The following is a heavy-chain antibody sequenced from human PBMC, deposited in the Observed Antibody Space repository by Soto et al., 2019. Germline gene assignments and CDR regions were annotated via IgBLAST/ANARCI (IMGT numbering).Heavy chain of an antibody. D-gene: IGHD3-22*01. CDR1: GYTFTGHG. CDR2: ISAYNGYT. J-gene: IGHJ4*02. Sequence: ASVKVSCKASGYTFTGHGISWVRQAPGQGLEWMGWISAYNGYTNYAQTFQGRVTVTTDTPTRTAYMELRNLRSDDTAMYYCARDQSHVIPARHYYDTNGPRDWGPGTPVTVSS. CDR3: ARDQSHVIPARHYYDTNGPRD. V-gene: IGHV1-18*04.